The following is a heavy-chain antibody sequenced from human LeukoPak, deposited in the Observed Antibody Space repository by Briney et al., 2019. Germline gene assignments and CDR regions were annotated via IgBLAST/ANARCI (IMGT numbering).Heavy chain of an antibody. CDR2: ISYDGSNK. D-gene: IGHD6-19*01. J-gene: IGHJ4*02. V-gene: IGHV3-30-3*01. CDR3: ARELRGGIAVAGPDY. CDR1: GFTFSSYA. Sequence: GGSLRLSCAASGFTFSSYAMHWVRQAPGKGLEWVAVISYDGSNKYYADSVKGRFTISRDNSKNTLYLQMNSLRAEDTAVYYCARELRGGIAVAGPDYWGQGTLVTVSS.